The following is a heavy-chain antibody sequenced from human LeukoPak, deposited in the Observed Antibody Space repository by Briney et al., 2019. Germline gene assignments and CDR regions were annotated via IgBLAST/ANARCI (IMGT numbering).Heavy chain of an antibody. J-gene: IGHJ5*02. CDR3: ASGRGYCSCTSCYTAWFDP. CDR1: GYSISSGYY. CDR2: IYHSGST. V-gene: IGHV4-38-2*01. Sequence: SETLSLTCAVSGYSISSGYYWGWIRQPPGKGLEWIGSIYHSGSTYYNPSLKSRVTISVDTSKNQFSLKLSSVTAADTAVYYCASGRGYCSCTSCYTAWFDPWGQGTLVTVSS. D-gene: IGHD2-2*02.